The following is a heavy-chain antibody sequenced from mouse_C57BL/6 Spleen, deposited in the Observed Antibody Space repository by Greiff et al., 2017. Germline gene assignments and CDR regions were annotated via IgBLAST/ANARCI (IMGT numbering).Heavy chain of an antibody. CDR3: ARNYYGSSYEGYFDV. D-gene: IGHD1-1*01. CDR1: GYTFTDYN. CDR2: INPNNGGT. J-gene: IGHJ1*03. V-gene: IGHV1-18*01. Sequence: SGPELVKPGASVKIPCKASGYTFTDYNMDWVKQSHGKSLEWIGDINPNNGGTIYNQKFKGKATLTVDKSSSTAYMELRSLTSEDTAVYYCARNYYGSSYEGYFDVWGTGTTVTVSS.